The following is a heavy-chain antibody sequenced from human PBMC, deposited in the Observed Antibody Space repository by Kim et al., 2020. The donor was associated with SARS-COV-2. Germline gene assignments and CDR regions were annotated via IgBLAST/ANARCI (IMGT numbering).Heavy chain of an antibody. D-gene: IGHD3-10*01. CDR2: IYPGDSDT. Sequence: GESLKISCKGSGYSFTSYWIGWVRQMPGKGLEWMGIIYPGDSDTRYSPSFQGQVTISADKSISTAYLQWSSLKASDTAMYYCARREVTMVRGQGTDAFDIWGQGTMVTVSS. CDR1: GYSFTSYW. J-gene: IGHJ3*02. CDR3: ARREVTMVRGQGTDAFDI. V-gene: IGHV5-51*01.